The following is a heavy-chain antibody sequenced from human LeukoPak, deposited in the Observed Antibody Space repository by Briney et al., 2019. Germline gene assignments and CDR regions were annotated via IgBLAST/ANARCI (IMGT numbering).Heavy chain of an antibody. J-gene: IGHJ4*02. CDR1: GFTFSAYA. CDR2: ISGSGDTT. D-gene: IGHD1-26*01. V-gene: IGHV3-23*01. CDR3: AKPSVGGATGFDS. Sequence: GGSLRLSCAASGFTFSAYAMSWVRQAPAKGLEWASAISGSGDTTNSADSVKGRFTISRDNSENMLYLHMNSLRAEDTAVYYCAKPSVGGATGFDSWGQGTLVTVSS.